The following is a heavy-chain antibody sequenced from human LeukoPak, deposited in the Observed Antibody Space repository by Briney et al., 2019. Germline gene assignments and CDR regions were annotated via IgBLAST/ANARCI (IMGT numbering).Heavy chain of an antibody. V-gene: IGHV4-30-4*01. CDR1: GASVSSGDHY. CDR3: ARGFGAYYFDY. J-gene: IGHJ4*02. Sequence: PSQTLSLTCTVSGASVSSGDHYWSWIRQPPGKGLECIGYMYYTGGTFYNPSLKSRLTISVDTSKNQFSLKLRSVTAADTAVYYCARGFGAYYFDYWGQGTLVTVSS. CDR2: MYYTGGT. D-gene: IGHD3-10*01.